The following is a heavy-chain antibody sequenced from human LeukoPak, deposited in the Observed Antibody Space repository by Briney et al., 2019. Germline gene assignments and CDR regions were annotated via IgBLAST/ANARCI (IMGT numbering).Heavy chain of an antibody. J-gene: IGHJ3*02. CDR3: ARDLGGSGSYRGLAFDI. V-gene: IGHV4-61*01. D-gene: IGHD3-10*01. CDR2: IYYSGST. CDR1: GGSVSSGSYY. Sequence: SETLSLTCTVSGGSVSSGSYYWSWIRQPPGKGLEWIGYIYYSGSTNYNPSLKSRVTISVDTSKNQCSLKLSSVTAADTAVYYCARDLGGSGSYRGLAFDIWGQGTMVTVSS.